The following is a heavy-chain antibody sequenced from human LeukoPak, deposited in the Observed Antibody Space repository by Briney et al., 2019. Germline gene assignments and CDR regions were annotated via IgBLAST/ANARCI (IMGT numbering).Heavy chain of an antibody. CDR1: GYYISSVYY. Sequence: PSETLSLTCTVSGYYISSVYYWGWIRQPPGKGLEWIGSIYHSGSTYYNPSLKSRVTISVDTSKNQFSLKLSSVTAADTAVYYCAREPYGSGSYADYWGQGTLVTVSS. D-gene: IGHD3-10*01. CDR3: AREPYGSGSYADY. CDR2: IYHSGST. J-gene: IGHJ4*02. V-gene: IGHV4-38-2*02.